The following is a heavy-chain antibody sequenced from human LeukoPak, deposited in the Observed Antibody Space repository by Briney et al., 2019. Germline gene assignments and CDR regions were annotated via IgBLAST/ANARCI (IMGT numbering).Heavy chain of an antibody. D-gene: IGHD3-10*01. CDR2: INPSGGST. Sequence: ASVKVSCKASGYTFTSYYMHWVRQAPGQGLEWMGIINPSGGSTSYAQKFQGRVTMTRDTSTSTVYMELSSLRSEDTAVYYCARVRGFGELPHYYYGMDVWGQGTTVTASS. CDR1: GYTFTSYY. CDR3: ARVRGFGELPHYYYGMDV. J-gene: IGHJ6*02. V-gene: IGHV1-46*01.